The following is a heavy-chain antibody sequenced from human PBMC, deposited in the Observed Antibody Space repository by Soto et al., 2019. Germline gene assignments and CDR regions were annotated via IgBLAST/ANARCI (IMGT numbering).Heavy chain of an antibody. Sequence: EVQLLESGGGLVQSGGSLRLSCAVSGFTFSSYAMSWVRQAPGQGLEWVSAMSYSGGGTFYADPVKGRFTISRDNSKNTLYLQMNRLRAEDTAVYYCAKDLIVGATYYFDYWGQGTLVPVSS. J-gene: IGHJ4*02. CDR2: MSYSGGGT. V-gene: IGHV3-23*01. CDR1: GFTFSSYA. CDR3: AKDLIVGATYYFDY. D-gene: IGHD1-26*01.